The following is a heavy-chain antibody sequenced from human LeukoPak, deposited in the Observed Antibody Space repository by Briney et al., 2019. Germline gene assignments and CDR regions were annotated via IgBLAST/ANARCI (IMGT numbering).Heavy chain of an antibody. D-gene: IGHD2-15*01. CDR2: ISGSGGST. Sequence: GGSLRLSCAASGFTFSSYAMSWVRQAPGKGLEWVSAISGSGGSTYYADSVKGRFTISRDNSKNTLYLQMNSLRAEDTAVYYCANILGYCSGGSCYSANFDYWGQGTLVTVSS. CDR1: GFTFSSYA. J-gene: IGHJ4*02. CDR3: ANILGYCSGGSCYSANFDY. V-gene: IGHV3-23*01.